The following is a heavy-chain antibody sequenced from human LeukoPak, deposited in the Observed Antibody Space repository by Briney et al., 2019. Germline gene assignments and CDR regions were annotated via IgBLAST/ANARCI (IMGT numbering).Heavy chain of an antibody. V-gene: IGHV3-30*18. Sequence: GGSLRLSCAASGFTFSSYGMHWVRQAPGKGLEWGAVISYDESFKYYSDSVKGRFTISRDNSKNTLYLQMNSLRDEDTAVYYCAKSGDDSSQGLDVWGKGTTVTVSS. CDR1: GFTFSSYG. D-gene: IGHD3-22*01. CDR3: AKSGDDSSQGLDV. CDR2: ISYDESFK. J-gene: IGHJ6*04.